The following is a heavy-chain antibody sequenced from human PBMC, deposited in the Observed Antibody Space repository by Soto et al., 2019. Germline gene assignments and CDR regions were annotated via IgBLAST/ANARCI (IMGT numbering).Heavy chain of an antibody. CDR2: IYYNSNT. CDR3: ARGPSSLSLRKFFFDF. Sequence: QVQLQESGPGLVKPSQTLSLICSVSGDSITGRGYYWSWIRQHPGKGLEWIGYIYYNSNTYYRPSLKSRFTMSLDTSKNQFTLKLSSVTAADTAVYYCARGPSSLSLRKFFFDFWGQGSLVTVSS. CDR1: GDSITGRGYY. J-gene: IGHJ4*02. D-gene: IGHD6-6*01. V-gene: IGHV4-31*02.